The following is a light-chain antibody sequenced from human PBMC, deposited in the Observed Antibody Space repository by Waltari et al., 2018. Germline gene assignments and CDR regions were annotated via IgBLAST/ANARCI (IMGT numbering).Light chain of an antibody. CDR2: GAS. J-gene: IGKJ1*01. CDR3: QHYVRLPAT. CDR1: QHVRGS. V-gene: IGKV3-20*01. Sequence: EGVVTQSPGTLSLAPGESATRSGRARQHVRGSLAWDQQKAGQAPRLLIYGASSRATGIPDRFSGSGSGTDFSLTISRLEPEDFAVYYCQHYVRLPATFGQGTKVEI.